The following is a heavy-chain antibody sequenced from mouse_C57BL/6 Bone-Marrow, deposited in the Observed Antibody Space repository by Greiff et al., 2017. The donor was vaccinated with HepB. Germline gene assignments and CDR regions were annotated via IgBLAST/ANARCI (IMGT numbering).Heavy chain of an antibody. J-gene: IGHJ3*01. D-gene: IGHD1-1*01. Sequence: EVHLVESGGGLVQPGGSLSLSCAASGFTFTDYYMSWVRQPPGKALEWLGFIRNKANGYTTEYSASVKGRFTISRDNSQSILYLQMNALRAEDSATYYCARYSPYGTPWFAYWGQGTLVTVSA. CDR3: ARYSPYGTPWFAY. V-gene: IGHV7-3*01. CDR2: IRNKANGYTT. CDR1: GFTFTDYY.